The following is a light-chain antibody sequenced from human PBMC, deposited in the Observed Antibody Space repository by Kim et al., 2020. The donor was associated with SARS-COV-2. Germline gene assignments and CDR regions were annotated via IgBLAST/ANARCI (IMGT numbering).Light chain of an antibody. CDR2: LNNDGSH. CDR1: SGHSSYA. CDR3: QTWGTGNWV. V-gene: IGLV4-69*01. J-gene: IGLJ3*02. Sequence: QLVLTQSPSASASLGASVKLTCTLSSGHSSYAIAWHQQQPEKGPRYLMTLNNDGSHIKGAGIPDRFSGSSSGAERYLTISSLQSEDEADYYCQTWGTGNWVFGGGTQLTVL.